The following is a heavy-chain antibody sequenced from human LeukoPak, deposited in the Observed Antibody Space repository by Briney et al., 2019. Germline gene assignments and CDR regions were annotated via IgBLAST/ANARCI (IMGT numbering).Heavy chain of an antibody. CDR3: AKGMDYYYHGMDV. CDR1: GFTFSSYA. J-gene: IGHJ6*02. V-gene: IGHV3-23*01. D-gene: IGHD5-24*01. Sequence: GGSLRLSCAASGFTFSSYAMSWVRQAPGKGLEWVSSFSDSGGSSYYTDSVKGRFTISRDTSKNTLFLQMNSLRAEDTAIYYCAKGMDYYYHGMDVWGQGTTVTVSS. CDR2: FSDSGGSS.